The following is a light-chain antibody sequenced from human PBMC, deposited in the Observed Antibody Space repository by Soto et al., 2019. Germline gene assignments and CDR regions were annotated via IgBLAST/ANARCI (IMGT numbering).Light chain of an antibody. V-gene: IGKV1-5*01. CDR2: DAS. J-gene: IGKJ1*01. CDR1: QRISTW. Sequence: DIQMTQSPSTLSASVGDRVTITCRASQRISTWLAWYQQKPGKAPKLLIYDASTLESGVPSRFSGSGSGTEFTLTISSLQPDDVATYYCQQYESYWSFGQGTKVEIK. CDR3: QQYESYWS.